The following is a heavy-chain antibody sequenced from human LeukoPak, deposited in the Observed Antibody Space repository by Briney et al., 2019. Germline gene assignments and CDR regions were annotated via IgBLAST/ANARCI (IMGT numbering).Heavy chain of an antibody. D-gene: IGHD5-12*01. J-gene: IGHJ4*02. Sequence: GGSLRLSCAASGFTFSSYWMSWVRQAPGEGLEWVARLHADGNEKYFVHSVKGRFTVSRDNAKNSLYLQMNSLRVEDTAVYYCARGGYSFDYLGQGTLVTVSS. V-gene: IGHV3-7*01. CDR3: ARGGYSFDY. CDR2: LHADGNEK. CDR1: GFTFSSYW.